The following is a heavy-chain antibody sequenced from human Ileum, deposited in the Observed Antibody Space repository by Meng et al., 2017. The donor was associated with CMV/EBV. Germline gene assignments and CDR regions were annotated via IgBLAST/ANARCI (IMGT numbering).Heavy chain of an antibody. CDR1: GLRTARYH. V-gene: IGHV3-30*04. J-gene: IGHJ4*02. Sequence: VGAGGGVAWAWRSLGLPGSGFGLRTARYHMDSVRQTPGKGLEWVALISDDGSQQSYNDHKRGEITISRENSKQIVYMEINSLGTEDTVLYYWERAHGSGSDYWGQGTLVTVSS. CDR3: ERAHGSGSDY. D-gene: IGHD6-19*01. CDR2: ISDDGSQQ.